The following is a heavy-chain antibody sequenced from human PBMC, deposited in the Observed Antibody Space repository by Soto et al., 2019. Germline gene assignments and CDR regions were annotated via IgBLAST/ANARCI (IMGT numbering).Heavy chain of an antibody. CDR1: GGSSSSYY. CDR3: ARVWGGAFDI. V-gene: IGHV4-59*01. CDR2: IYYTRST. Sequence: LETLSLTCTVWGGSSSSYYWSCIRQPPGRGTEGIGYIYYTRSTNYNPPLKSRVTISVDTSKNQFSRKMSAVTVADTAVYYCARVWGGAFDIWGQGTMFT. D-gene: IGHD3-10*01. J-gene: IGHJ3*02.